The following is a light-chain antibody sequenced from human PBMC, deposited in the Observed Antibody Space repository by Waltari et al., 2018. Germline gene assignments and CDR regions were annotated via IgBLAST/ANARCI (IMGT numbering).Light chain of an antibody. V-gene: IGLV6-57*02. CDR3: QSYDSSTWV. CDR2: EDN. Sequence: NFMLTQPHSVSESPGKTVTISCTGSSGSIASNYVQWYQQRPGSAPATVIYEDNQRPSGVVARCSGSIVSSSNSASLTIAGLTTEDEADDYCQSYDSSTWVFGGGTKLTVL. CDR1: SGSIASNY. J-gene: IGLJ3*02.